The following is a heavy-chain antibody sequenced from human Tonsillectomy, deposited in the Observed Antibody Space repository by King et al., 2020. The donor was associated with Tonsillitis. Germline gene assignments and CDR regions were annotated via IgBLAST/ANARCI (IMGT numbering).Heavy chain of an antibody. CDR2: IGGSSSDI. V-gene: IGHV3-21*01. CDR3: ARGRSSNYGDAPFDS. J-gene: IGHJ4*02. CDR1: GFTFSSYS. D-gene: IGHD4/OR15-4a*01. Sequence: VQLVESGGGLVKPGGSLRLSCAASGFTFSSYSMNWVRQAPGKGLEWVSSIGGSSSDIYYADSVKGRFTISRDNAKNSLYLQMNSLRAEDTAVYYCARGRSSNYGDAPFDSWGQGTLVTVSS.